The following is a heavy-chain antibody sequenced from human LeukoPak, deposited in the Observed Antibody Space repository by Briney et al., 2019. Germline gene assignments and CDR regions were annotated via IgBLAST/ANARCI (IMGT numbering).Heavy chain of an antibody. CDR3: ATPGQWPVYFDY. J-gene: IGHJ4*02. CDR1: GFTFSSYG. D-gene: IGHD6-19*01. CDR2: ISYDGSNK. Sequence: GGSLRLSCAASGFTFSSYGMHWVRQAPGKGLEWVAVISYDGSNKYYADSVKGRFTISRDNSKNTLFLQMNSLRADDTAVYYCATPGQWPVYFDYWGPGTLVTVSS. V-gene: IGHV3-30*03.